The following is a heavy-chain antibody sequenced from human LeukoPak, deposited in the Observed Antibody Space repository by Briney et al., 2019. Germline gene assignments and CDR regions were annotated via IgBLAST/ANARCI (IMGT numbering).Heavy chain of an antibody. CDR1: GYTFTSYY. CDR3: AGSGSYDYYYYGMDV. D-gene: IGHD3-10*01. J-gene: IGHJ6*02. V-gene: IGHV1-18*04. CDR2: ISAYNGNT. Sequence: ASVKVSCKASGYTFTSYYMHWVRQAPGQGLEWMGWISAYNGNTNYAQKLQGRVTMTTDTSTSTAYMELRSLRSDDTAVYYCAGSGSYDYYYYGMDVWGQGTTVTVSS.